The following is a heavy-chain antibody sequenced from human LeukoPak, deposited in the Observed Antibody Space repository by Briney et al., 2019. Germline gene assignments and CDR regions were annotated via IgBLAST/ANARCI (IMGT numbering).Heavy chain of an antibody. CDR2: INSDGSIT. CDR3: AREKVGYCSGANCQNWFDP. J-gene: IGHJ5*02. D-gene: IGHD2-15*01. CDR1: GFTFSSDW. Sequence: GGSLRLSXAASGFTFSSDWMHWVRQDPGKGLVWVSHINSDGSITTYADSVKGRFTISRDNAKNTLYLQMNSLRAEDTAVYYCAREKVGYCSGANCQNWFDPWGQGTLVTVSS. V-gene: IGHV3-74*01.